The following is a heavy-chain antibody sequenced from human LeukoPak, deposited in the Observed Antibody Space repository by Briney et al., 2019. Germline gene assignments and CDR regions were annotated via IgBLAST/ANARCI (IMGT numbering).Heavy chain of an antibody. CDR2: IYYSGST. CDR1: GGSISSSSYY. V-gene: IGHV4-39*06. J-gene: IGHJ3*02. Sequence: IPSETLSLTCTVSGGSISSSSYYWGWIRQPPGKGLEWIGSIYYSGSTYYNPSLKSRVTISVDTSKNQFPLKLSSVTAADTAVYYCARDLRGSGSYFDAFDIWGQGTMVTVSS. CDR3: ARDLRGSGSYFDAFDI. D-gene: IGHD1-26*01.